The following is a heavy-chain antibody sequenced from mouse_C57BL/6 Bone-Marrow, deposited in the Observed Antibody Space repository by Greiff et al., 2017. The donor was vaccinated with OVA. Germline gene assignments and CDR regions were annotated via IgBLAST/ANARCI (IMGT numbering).Heavy chain of an antibody. Sequence: EVKLMESGGGLVQSGRSLRLSCATSGFTFSDFYMEWVRQAPGKGLEWIAASRNKANDYTTEYSASVKGRFIVSRDTSQSILYLQMNALRAEDTAIYYCARDAPYGNSFAYWGQGTLVTVSA. J-gene: IGHJ3*01. CDR2: SRNKANDYTT. CDR1: GFTFSDFY. D-gene: IGHD2-1*01. V-gene: IGHV7-1*01. CDR3: ARDAPYGNSFAY.